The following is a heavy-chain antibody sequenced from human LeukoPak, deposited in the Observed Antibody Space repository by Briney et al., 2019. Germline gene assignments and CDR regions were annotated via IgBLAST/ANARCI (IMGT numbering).Heavy chain of an antibody. CDR3: ARVWMDWYFDL. CDR2: ISSSSNSI. Sequence: PGGSLRLSCAASGFIFSSYSMNWVRQAPGKGLEWVSSISSSSNSIYYGDSVKGRFTISRDNAKNSLYLQMNSLRAEDTAVYYCARVWMDWYFDLWGRGTLVTVSS. CDR1: GFIFSSYS. D-gene: IGHD2-2*03. V-gene: IGHV3-21*01. J-gene: IGHJ2*01.